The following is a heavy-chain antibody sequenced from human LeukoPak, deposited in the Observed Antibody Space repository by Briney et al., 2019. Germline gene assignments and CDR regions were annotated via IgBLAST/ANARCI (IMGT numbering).Heavy chain of an antibody. CDR2: ISAYNGNT. CDR1: GYTFTSYG. CDR3: ARVFITMIVSQESGDNWFDP. D-gene: IGHD3-22*01. J-gene: IGHJ5*02. Sequence: GASVKVSCKASGYTFTSYGISWVRQAPGQGLEWMGWISAYNGNTNYAQKLQGRVTMATDTSTSTAYMELRSLRSDDTAVYYCARVFITMIVSQESGDNWFDPWGQGTLVTVSS. V-gene: IGHV1-18*01.